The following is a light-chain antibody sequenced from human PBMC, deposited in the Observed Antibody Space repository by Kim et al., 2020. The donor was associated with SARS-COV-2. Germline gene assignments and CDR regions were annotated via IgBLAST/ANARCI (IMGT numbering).Light chain of an antibody. V-gene: IGKV1-16*02. J-gene: IGKJ1*01. CDR1: QDIGNS. Sequence: ASVGDRITLTCRASQDIGNSLTWFQEKPGRAPKSLIYSVSTLESGVPSKFSGSGSGTDFTLTINSLQPEDFATYYCQQYHNYPWTFGQGTKVDIK. CDR3: QQYHNYPWT. CDR2: SVS.